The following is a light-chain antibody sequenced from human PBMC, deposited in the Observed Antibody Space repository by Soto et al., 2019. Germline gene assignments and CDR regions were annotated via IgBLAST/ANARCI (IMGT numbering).Light chain of an antibody. CDR1: QSVSSY. V-gene: IGKV3-11*01. Sequence: EIVLTQSPATLSLSPGERATLSCRASQSVSSYLAWYQQKPGQAPRLLLYDASNRATGIPARFSGSGSGTDFTLTISSLEPEDFAGYYCQQRSNWPPPFGGGTKVEIK. CDR2: DAS. CDR3: QQRSNWPPP. J-gene: IGKJ4*01.